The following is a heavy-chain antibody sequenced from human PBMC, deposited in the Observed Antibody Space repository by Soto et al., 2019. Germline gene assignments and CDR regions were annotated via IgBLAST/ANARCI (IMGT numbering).Heavy chain of an antibody. Sequence: QMQLVQSGPEVKKPGTSVKVSCKASGFTFTSSAVQWVRQARGQRLEWIGWIVVGSGNTNYAQKFQERVTITRDMSTSTAYMELSSLRSEDTAVYYCAAESSGTTTWFDPWGQGTLVTVSS. D-gene: IGHD1-7*01. CDR3: AAESSGTTTWFDP. CDR1: GFTFTSSA. V-gene: IGHV1-58*01. J-gene: IGHJ5*02. CDR2: IVVGSGNT.